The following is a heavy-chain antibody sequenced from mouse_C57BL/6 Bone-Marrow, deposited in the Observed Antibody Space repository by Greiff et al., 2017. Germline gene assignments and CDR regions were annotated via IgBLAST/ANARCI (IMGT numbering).Heavy chain of an antibody. J-gene: IGHJ2*01. CDR3: ARLDDGYPPDY. D-gene: IGHD2-3*01. V-gene: IGHV1-81*01. CDR1: GYTFTSYG. Sequence: VHLVESGAELARPGASVKLSCKASGYTFTSYGISWVKQRTGQGLEWIGEIYPRSGNTYYNEKFKGKATLTADKSSSTAYMELRSLTSEDSAVYFCARLDDGYPPDYWGQGTTLTVSS. CDR2: IYPRSGNT.